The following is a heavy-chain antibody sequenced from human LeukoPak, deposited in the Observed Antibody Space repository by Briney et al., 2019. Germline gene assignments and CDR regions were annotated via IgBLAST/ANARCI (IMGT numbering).Heavy chain of an antibody. Sequence: ASVKVSCKASGYTFISYAMHWVRQAPGQRLEWMGWINAGNGNTKYSQRFQGRVTITRDTPASTAYMEVSSLRSEDTAVYYCARSGDAAGNYYYYGMDVWGQGTTVTVSS. CDR2: INAGNGNT. D-gene: IGHD6-13*01. CDR1: GYTFISYA. V-gene: IGHV1-3*01. J-gene: IGHJ6*02. CDR3: ARSGDAAGNYYYYGMDV.